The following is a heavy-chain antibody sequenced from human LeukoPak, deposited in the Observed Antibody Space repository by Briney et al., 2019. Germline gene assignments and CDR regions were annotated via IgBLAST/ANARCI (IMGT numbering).Heavy chain of an antibody. V-gene: IGHV3-23*01. CDR1: GFTFSSYA. J-gene: IGHJ4*02. CDR2: ISDSGVST. CDR3: AKDYYGDF. Sequence: GGSLRLSCAASGFTFSSYAMSWVRQAPGKGLEWVSGISDSGVSTYYADSVKGRFTISRDNSKTTLYLQMNSLRVEDTAVYYCAKDYYGDFWGQGTLVTVSS.